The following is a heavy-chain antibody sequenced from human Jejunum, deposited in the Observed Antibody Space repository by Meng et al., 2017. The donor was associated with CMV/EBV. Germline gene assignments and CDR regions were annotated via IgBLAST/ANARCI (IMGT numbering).Heavy chain of an antibody. Sequence: SISRSSYYWGWIRHTPGKGLEWIGNMYYGGSTKYNPSLNSRVTISLDASNNQLSLTLESVTAADTAVYYCALWGRKKVGLKNWFDPWGQGTQVTVSS. CDR3: ALWGRKKVGLKNWFDP. D-gene: IGHD1-26*01. V-gene: IGHV4-39*07. CDR2: MYYGGST. J-gene: IGHJ5*02. CDR1: SISRSSYY.